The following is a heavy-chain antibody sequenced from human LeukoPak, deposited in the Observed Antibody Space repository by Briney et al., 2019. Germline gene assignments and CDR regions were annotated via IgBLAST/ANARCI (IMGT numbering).Heavy chain of an antibody. D-gene: IGHD3-9*01. J-gene: IGHJ4*02. V-gene: IGHV4-39*07. CDR3: ARVPYYDILTGSEPYFDY. Sequence: SETLSLTCTVSGGSISSSSYYWGWIRQPPGKGLEWIGSSYYSGSTYYNPSLKSRVTISVDTSKNQFSLKLSSVTAADTAVYYCARVPYYDILTGSEPYFDYWGQGTLVTVSS. CDR2: SYYSGST. CDR1: GGSISSSSYY.